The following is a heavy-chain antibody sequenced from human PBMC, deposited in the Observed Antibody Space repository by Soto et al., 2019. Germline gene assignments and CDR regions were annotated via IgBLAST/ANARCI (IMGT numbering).Heavy chain of an antibody. J-gene: IGHJ5*02. Sequence: QVTLKESGPVLVKPTETLTLRCTVSGLSITDSEMRVSWIRQPPVQPLEWLAHIDSSGAKSCRTFLKSRLAISKATSKSRIVLTMTNMDPADTATYYCARRHLAVAVSTWFDPWGQGIPVTVSS. CDR3: ARRHLAVAVSTWFDP. D-gene: IGHD2-2*01. V-gene: IGHV2-26*01. CDR1: GLSITDSEMR. CDR2: IDSSGAK.